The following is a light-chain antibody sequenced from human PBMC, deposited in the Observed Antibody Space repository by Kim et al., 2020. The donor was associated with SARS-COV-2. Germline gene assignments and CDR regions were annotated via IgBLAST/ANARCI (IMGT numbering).Light chain of an antibody. V-gene: IGKV1-39*01. J-gene: IGKJ2*01. CDR1: QSITNY. CDR2: AAS. Sequence: SASVGDRVTITCRASQSITNYLNWYHLKPGKAPKLLIYAASSLQSGVPSRFSGSGSGTEFTLTISSLQREDFSTYYCQQSYRTPYTSGQGTKLEI. CDR3: QQSYRTPYT.